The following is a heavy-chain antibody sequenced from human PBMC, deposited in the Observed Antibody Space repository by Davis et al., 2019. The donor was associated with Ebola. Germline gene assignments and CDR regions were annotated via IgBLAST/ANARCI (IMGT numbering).Heavy chain of an antibody. D-gene: IGHD5-18*01. CDR1: GFTFSSYG. J-gene: IGHJ4*02. CDR3: ARDGWIHSFAYSDY. V-gene: IGHV3-33*01. CDR2: IWHDGTYK. Sequence: GESLKISCAASGFTFSSYGMHWVRQAPGKGLEWVAVIWHDGTYKYYADSVKGRFSISRDNSKNTLYLQMSSLKADDTAMYYCARDGWIHSFAYSDYWGQGTLVTVSS.